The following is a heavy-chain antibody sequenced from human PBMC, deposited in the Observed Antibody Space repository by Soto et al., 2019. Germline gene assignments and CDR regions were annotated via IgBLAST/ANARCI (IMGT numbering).Heavy chain of an antibody. Sequence: SETLSLTCTVSGGSVSGADYYWSWIRQPPGKGLEWIGYIYYSGNTNYNPSLKSRVTISLDTSKNHFSLKLTSVTAADTAVYYCARAEWGYGNIKILDSWGQGTLVTVSS. CDR1: GGSVSGADYY. CDR2: IYYSGNT. V-gene: IGHV4-61*03. D-gene: IGHD5-18*01. CDR3: ARAEWGYGNIKILDS. J-gene: IGHJ4*02.